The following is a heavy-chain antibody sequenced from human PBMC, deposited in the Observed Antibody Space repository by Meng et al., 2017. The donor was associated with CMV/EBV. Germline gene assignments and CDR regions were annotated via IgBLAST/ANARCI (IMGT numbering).Heavy chain of an antibody. D-gene: IGHD5-24*01. V-gene: IGHV5-51*01. J-gene: IGHJ4*02. CDR2: IYPGDSDT. Sequence: GGSLRLSCKGSGYSFTSYWIGWVRQMPGKGLEWMGIIYPGDSDTRYSPSFQGQVTISADKSISTAYLQWSSLKASDTAMYYCATAPIETATNGGFFDYWGQGTLVTVSS. CDR1: GYSFTSYW. CDR3: ATAPIETATNGGFFDY.